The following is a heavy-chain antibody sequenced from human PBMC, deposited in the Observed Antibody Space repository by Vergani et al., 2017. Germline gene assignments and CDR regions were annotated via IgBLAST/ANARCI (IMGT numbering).Heavy chain of an antibody. V-gene: IGHV3-49*03. J-gene: IGHJ3*02. Sequence: EVQLVESGGDLVQPGRSLRLSCTASGFTFGYYAMDWFRQAPGQGLEWVGGIRSKAYGQATIYAASVKGRFTISRDDSKSIAYLQMNNLQTEDTAMYYCVRDQVTMPRGSDALDIWGQGTMVTVSS. CDR3: VRDQVTMPRGSDALDI. CDR1: GFTFGYYA. D-gene: IGHD3-10*01. CDR2: IRSKAYGQAT.